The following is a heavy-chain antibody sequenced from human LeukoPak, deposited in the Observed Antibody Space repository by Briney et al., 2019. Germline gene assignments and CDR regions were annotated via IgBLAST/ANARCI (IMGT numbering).Heavy chain of an antibody. J-gene: IGHJ3*02. CDR3: ARVAIKEYDFWSDYYMDDAFDI. D-gene: IGHD3-3*01. V-gene: IGHV3-30-3*01. CDR1: GFTFSTYA. CDR2: ISYDGSNK. Sequence: PGGSLRLSCAASGFTFSTYAIHWVRQAPGKGLEWVAVISYDGSNKYYADSVKGRFTISRDNSKNTLYLQMSSLRAEDTAVYYCARVAIKEYDFWSDYYMDDAFDIWGQGTMVTVSS.